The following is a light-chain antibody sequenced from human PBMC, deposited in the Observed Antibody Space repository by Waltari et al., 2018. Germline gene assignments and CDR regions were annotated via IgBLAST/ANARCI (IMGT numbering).Light chain of an antibody. J-gene: IGLJ2*01. CDR3: SSYTRISTSVV. CDR2: DVY. Sequence: QSALTQPASVSGSPGQSITISCTGTSRDVGGYDVVSWYQQYPGKAPKLVIYDVYYRSSGVSHRFSASKSGNTASLTISGLQTEDEADYYCSSYTRISTSVVFGGGTKLTVL. V-gene: IGLV2-14*03. CDR1: SRDVGGYDV.